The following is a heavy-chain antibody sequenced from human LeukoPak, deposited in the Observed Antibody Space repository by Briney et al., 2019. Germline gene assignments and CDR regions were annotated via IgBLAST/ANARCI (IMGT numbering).Heavy chain of an antibody. CDR1: GYTFTHYS. V-gene: IGHV1-3*01. D-gene: IGHD1-26*01. CDR3: ARGIGTSHSVQYYLDY. J-gene: IGHJ4*02. CDR2: INAGNGVT. Sequence: VSSVKVSCKASGYTFTHYSIQWVRQAPGQRLEWLGLINAGNGVTKYSQKFQGRVTITRDTSANITYMEMSRLRSEDTGVYYCARGIGTSHSVQYYLDYWGQGTLVTVSS.